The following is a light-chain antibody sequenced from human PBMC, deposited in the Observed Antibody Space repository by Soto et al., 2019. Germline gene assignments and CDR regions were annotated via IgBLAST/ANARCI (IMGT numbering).Light chain of an antibody. Sequence: EIALTQSPATLSVSPGERATLSCLASQSVSSNLAWYQQKPGQAPRLLIYGASTRATGIPARFSGSGSGTDFTLTISRLEPEDFAVYYCQQRGNWPLTFGGGTKVDIK. CDR2: GAS. V-gene: IGKV3-15*01. J-gene: IGKJ4*01. CDR3: QQRGNWPLT. CDR1: QSVSSN.